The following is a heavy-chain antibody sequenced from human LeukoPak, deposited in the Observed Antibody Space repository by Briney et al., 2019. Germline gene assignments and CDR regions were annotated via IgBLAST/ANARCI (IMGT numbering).Heavy chain of an antibody. CDR2: ISYDGSNK. V-gene: IGHV3-30-3*01. CDR1: GFTFSSYA. D-gene: IGHD2-8*01. CDR3: AKCIGPRAPFDY. J-gene: IGHJ4*02. Sequence: GGSLRLSCAASGFTFSSYAMHWVRQAPGKGLEWVAVISYDGSNKYYADSVKGRFTISRDNSKNTLYLQMYSLRAEDTAVYYCAKCIGPRAPFDYWGQGALVTVSS.